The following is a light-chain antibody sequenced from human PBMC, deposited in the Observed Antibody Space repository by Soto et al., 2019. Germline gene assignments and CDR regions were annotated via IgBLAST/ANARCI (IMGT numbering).Light chain of an antibody. V-gene: IGKV2-28*01. CDR2: LGS. J-gene: IGKJ3*01. CDR1: QSLLDSNGYNY. CDR3: LQALESPFI. Sequence: DIVMTQSPRSLPVTPGEPASISCRSNQSLLDSNGYNYLDWYLQKPGQSPQLLICLGSERASGVPDRFSGSGSGTDFTLKISRVEAEDAGVYFCLQALESPFIFGPGTKLEIK.